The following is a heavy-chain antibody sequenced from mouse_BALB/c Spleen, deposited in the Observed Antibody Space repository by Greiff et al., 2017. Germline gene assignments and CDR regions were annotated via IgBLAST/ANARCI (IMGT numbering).Heavy chain of an antibody. V-gene: IGHV1S34*01. Sequence: LVKTGASVKISCKASGYSFTGYYMHWVKQSHGKSLEWIGYISCYNGATSYNQKFKGKATFTVDTSSSTAYMQFNSLTSEDSAVYYCARDYYGSSSWYFDVWGAGTTVTVSA. CDR2: ISCYNGAT. D-gene: IGHD1-1*01. J-gene: IGHJ1*01. CDR3: ARDYYGSSSWYFDV. CDR1: GYSFTGYY.